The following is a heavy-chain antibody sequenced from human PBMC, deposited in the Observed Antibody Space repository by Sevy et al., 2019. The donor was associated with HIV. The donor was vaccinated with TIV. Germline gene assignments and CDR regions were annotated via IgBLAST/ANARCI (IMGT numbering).Heavy chain of an antibody. CDR2: IKQDGREK. D-gene: IGHD2-21*01. CDR1: GFTFSSYW. V-gene: IGHV3-7*01. J-gene: IGHJ4*02. Sequence: GGSLRLSCAAPGFTFSSYWMSWVRQAPGKGLEWVANIKQDGREKYYVDSVKGRFTISRDNAKNSLYLQMNSLRAEDTAVYYCARESGSYYGGDVDYWGQGTLVTVSS. CDR3: ARESGSYYGGDVDY.